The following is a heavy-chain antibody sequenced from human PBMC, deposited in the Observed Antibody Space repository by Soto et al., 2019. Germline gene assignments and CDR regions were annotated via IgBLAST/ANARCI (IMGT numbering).Heavy chain of an antibody. CDR2: TYYRSKWYN. V-gene: IGHV6-1*01. Sequence: PSQTLSLTYAISGDSVSSNIGAWNWIRQSPSRGLEWLGRTYYRSKWYNDYAVSVKSRITINPDTSKNQFSLQLNSVTPEDTAVYYCAREGGESSGWQRRWFDPWGQGTLVTVSS. CDR1: GDSVSSNIGA. J-gene: IGHJ5*02. CDR3: AREGGESSGWQRRWFDP. D-gene: IGHD6-19*01.